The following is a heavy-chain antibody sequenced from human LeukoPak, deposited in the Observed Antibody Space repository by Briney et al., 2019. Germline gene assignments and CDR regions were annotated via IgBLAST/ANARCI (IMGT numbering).Heavy chain of an antibody. V-gene: IGHV1-2*06. D-gene: IGHD4-23*01. CDR3: ACGNSHSYYYYGMDV. J-gene: IGHJ6*02. CDR1: GYTFTGYY. Sequence: ASVKVSCKASGYTFTGYYMHRVRQAPGQGLEWMGRINPNSGGTNYAQKFQGRVTMTRDTSISTAYMELSRLRSDDTAVYYCACGNSHSYYYYGMDVWGQGTTVTVSS. CDR2: INPNSGGT.